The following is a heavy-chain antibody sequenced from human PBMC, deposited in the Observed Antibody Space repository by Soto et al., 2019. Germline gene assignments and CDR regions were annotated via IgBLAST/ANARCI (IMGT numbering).Heavy chain of an antibody. CDR3: ARGNYDFWSGYHADLYYYYGMDV. D-gene: IGHD3-3*01. CDR1: GGTFSSYA. V-gene: IGHV1-69*13. Sequence: GASVKVSCKASGGTFSSYAISWVRQAPGQGLEWRGGIIPIFGTANYAQKFQGRVTITADEFRSTAYMELSSLRSEDTAVYYCARGNYDFWSGYHADLYYYYGMDVWGQGTTGTVS. CDR2: IIPIFGTA. J-gene: IGHJ6*02.